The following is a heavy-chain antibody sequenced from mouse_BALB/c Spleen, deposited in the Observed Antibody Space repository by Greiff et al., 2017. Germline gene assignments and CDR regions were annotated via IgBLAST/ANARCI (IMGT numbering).Heavy chain of an antibody. D-gene: IGHD2-5*01. Sequence: VQLQQPGAELVKPGAPVKLSCKASGYTFTSYWMHWVKQRPGRGLEWIGRIDPSDSETNYNQKFKDKATLTVDKSSSTAYIQLRSLTSEDSAVYYCARGSNYLAGFAYWGQGTLVTVSA. V-gene: IGHV1-69*02. CDR2: IDPSDSET. CDR3: ARGSNYLAGFAY. J-gene: IGHJ3*01. CDR1: GYTFTSYW.